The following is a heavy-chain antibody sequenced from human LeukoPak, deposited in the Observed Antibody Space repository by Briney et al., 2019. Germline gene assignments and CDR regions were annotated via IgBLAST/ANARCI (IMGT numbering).Heavy chain of an antibody. J-gene: IGHJ6*02. CDR1: GYTLTSYA. CDR3: ARDSIVEYYYYGMDV. Sequence: ASVKVSCKASGYTLTSYAMHWVRQAPGQRLEWMGWINAGNGNTKYSQKFQGRVTITRDTSASTAYMELSSLRSEDTAVYYCARDSIVEYYYYGMDVWGQGTTVTVSS. CDR2: INAGNGNT. V-gene: IGHV1-3*01. D-gene: IGHD2-15*01.